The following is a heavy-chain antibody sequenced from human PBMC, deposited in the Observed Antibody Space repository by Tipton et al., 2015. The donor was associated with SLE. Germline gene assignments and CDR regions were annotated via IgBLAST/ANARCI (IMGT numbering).Heavy chain of an antibody. D-gene: IGHD6-13*01. CDR3: ATSRAAALGWFDP. V-gene: IGHV3-23*01. J-gene: IGHJ5*02. Sequence: SLRLSCAASRFPFSTSAMTWVRQAPGKGLEWVSAISGTGTVTYYADSVKGRFKISRDNSNNTLYLQMNSLRGDDTAFYYCATSRAAALGWFDPWGQGTLVTVSS. CDR1: RFPFSTSA. CDR2: ISGTGTVT.